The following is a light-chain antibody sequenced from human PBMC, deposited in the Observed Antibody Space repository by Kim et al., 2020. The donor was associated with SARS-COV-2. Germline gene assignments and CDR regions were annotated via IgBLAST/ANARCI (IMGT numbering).Light chain of an antibody. CDR1: QSVSSSY. V-gene: IGKV3-20*01. Sequence: SPGERATLSCRASQSVSSSYAACYQKKPGDAPRLLSYGASSRASGSPKSIGSSGSATDFTTTSSRQQADDVVVYYCQKNNSPPRTFGQGTKVDIK. CDR2: GAS. CDR3: QKNNSPPRT. J-gene: IGKJ1*01.